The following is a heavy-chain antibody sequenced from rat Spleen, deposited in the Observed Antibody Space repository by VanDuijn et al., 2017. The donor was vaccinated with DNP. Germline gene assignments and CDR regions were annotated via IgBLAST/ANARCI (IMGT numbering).Heavy chain of an antibody. CDR2: ISPGGGNI. CDR3: TTEPSYYSSADY. Sequence: VQLVESGGGLVQPGRSMKLSCAASGFTFSNYYMAWVRQAQTKSLEWVAAISPGGGNIYYLDSAKGRFTISRDNAKSSLYLQMDSLRSENTATYYCTTEPSYYSSADYWGQGVMVTVSS. CDR1: GFTFSNYY. V-gene: IGHV5-25*01. J-gene: IGHJ2*01. D-gene: IGHD1-2*01.